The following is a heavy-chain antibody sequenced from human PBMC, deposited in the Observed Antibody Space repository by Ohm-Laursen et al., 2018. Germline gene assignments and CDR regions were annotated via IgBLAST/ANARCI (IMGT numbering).Heavy chain of an antibody. CDR2: MSASGNT. Sequence: SDTLSLTCAVSGASISSEYWTWIRQPPGKGLEWIGRMSASGNTNYNPSLMSRVTMSIDTSKNQFFLKLSSVTAADTAVYYCAREGKYYDSSGYFMGYWGQGTLVTVSS. CDR3: AREGKYYDSSGYFMGY. CDR1: GASISSEY. V-gene: IGHV4-4*07. D-gene: IGHD3-22*01. J-gene: IGHJ4*02.